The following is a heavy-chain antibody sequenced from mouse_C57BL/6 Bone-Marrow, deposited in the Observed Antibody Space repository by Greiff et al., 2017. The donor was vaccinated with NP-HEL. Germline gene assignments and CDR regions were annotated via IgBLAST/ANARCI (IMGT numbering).Heavy chain of an antibody. J-gene: IGHJ4*01. CDR3: AREGGLPSMDY. V-gene: IGHV1-82*01. Sequence: VQLQESGPELVKPGASVKISCKASGYAFSSSWMNWVKQRPGKGLEWIGRIYPGDGDTNYNGKFKGKATLTADTSSSTAYMQLSSLTSEDSAVYFCAREGGLPSMDYWGQGTSVTVSS. CDR1: GYAFSSSW. CDR2: IYPGDGDT.